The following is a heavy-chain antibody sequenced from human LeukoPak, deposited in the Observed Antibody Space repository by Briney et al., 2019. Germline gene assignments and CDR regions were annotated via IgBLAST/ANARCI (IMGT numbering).Heavy chain of an antibody. J-gene: IGHJ4*02. CDR2: ISSNGGST. Sequence: GGSLRLSCAASGFTFSSYAMHWVRQAPGKGLEYVSAISSNGGSTYYANSVKGRFTISRDNSKNTLYLQMGSLRAEDMAVYYCAKDRGRDGYNWDYFDYWGQGTLVTVSS. CDR3: AKDRGRDGYNWDYFDY. V-gene: IGHV3-64*01. CDR1: GFTFSSYA. D-gene: IGHD5-24*01.